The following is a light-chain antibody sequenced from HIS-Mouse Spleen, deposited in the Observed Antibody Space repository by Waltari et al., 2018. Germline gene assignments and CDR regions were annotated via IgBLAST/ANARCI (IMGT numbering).Light chain of an antibody. V-gene: IGLV3-10*01. J-gene: IGLJ2*01. CDR3: YSTDSSGNHRV. Sequence: SYELTQPPSVSVSPGQTARITCSGDALPKKYAYWYQQKSGQAPVLVNYEDSKRPSGIPERFDGSSSGTMATLTISGAQVEDEADYYCYSTDSSGNHRVFGGGTKLTVL. CDR2: EDS. CDR1: ALPKKY.